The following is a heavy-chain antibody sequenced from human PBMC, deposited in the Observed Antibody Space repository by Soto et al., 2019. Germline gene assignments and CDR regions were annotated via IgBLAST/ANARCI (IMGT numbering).Heavy chain of an antibody. Sequence: QVQLVESGGGLVKPGGSLRLSCVASGFTFDNYYMSWIRQAPGKGLEWVSYISSNDGTTYYADSLKGRFTISRDNAKNSLYLQLNILRAEDTAVYYCAREINYSRYPRVIDYWGQGTLVTVSS. J-gene: IGHJ4*02. D-gene: IGHD1-7*01. CDR2: ISSNDGTT. CDR3: AREINYSRYPRVIDY. V-gene: IGHV3-11*01. CDR1: GFTFDNYY.